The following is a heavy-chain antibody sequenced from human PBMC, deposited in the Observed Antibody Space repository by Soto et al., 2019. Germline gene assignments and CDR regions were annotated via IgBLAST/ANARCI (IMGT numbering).Heavy chain of an antibody. CDR3: AREGVGDSLTGYYTEYYYYMEV. J-gene: IGHJ6*03. CDR1: GYTFTSYC. V-gene: IGHV1-18*01. Sequence: ASVKVSCKASGYTFTSYCISWVRQAPGQGLEWMGWISAYNGNTNYAQKLQGRVTMTTDTSTSTAYMELRSLRSDDTAVYYCAREGVGDSLTGYYTEYYYYMEVPGKGTMGTVSS. D-gene: IGHD3-9*01. CDR2: ISAYNGNT.